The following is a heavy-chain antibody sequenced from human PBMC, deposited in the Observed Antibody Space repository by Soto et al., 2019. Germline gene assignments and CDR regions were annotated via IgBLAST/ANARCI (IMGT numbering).Heavy chain of an antibody. V-gene: IGHV3-23*01. CDR1: GFTFSNYG. J-gene: IGHJ4*02. CDR2: INPRGIDT. Sequence: EEQVLESGGGSAQPGGSLRLSCAASGFTFSNYGMTWVRQAPGKGLEWVSSINPRGIDTKYADSVKGRFTIARDNSKNMMYLQMNNLRAEDTAVYYCANGWAYCYDDCPRAYWGQGTLVTVSS. CDR3: ANGWAYCYDDCPRAY. D-gene: IGHD2-21*02.